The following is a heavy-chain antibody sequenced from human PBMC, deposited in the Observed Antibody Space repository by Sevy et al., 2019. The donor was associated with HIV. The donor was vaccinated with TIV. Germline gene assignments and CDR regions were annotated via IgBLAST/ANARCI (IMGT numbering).Heavy chain of an antibody. Sequence: GGSLRLSCAASGFTFSDYYMSWIRQAPGKGLEWVSYISSSSGYTNYADSVKGRFTISRDNAKNSLYLQMNSLRAEDTAVYYCAREGAGYYDSSGYYLWGQGTLVTVSS. CDR1: GFTFSDYY. D-gene: IGHD3-22*01. CDR2: ISSSSGYT. J-gene: IGHJ5*02. CDR3: AREGAGYYDSSGYYL. V-gene: IGHV3-11*06.